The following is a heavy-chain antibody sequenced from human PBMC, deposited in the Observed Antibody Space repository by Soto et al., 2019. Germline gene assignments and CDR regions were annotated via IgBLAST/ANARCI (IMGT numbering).Heavy chain of an antibody. CDR2: VSHTGAT. J-gene: IGHJ4*02. V-gene: IGHV4-61*01. CDR1: GGSISLERFY. CDR3: AREFSSAHITYYDF. Sequence: QVQLQESGPGLVKPSETLSLTCTVSGGSISLERFYWTWIRQPPGKGLEWIGYVSHTGATNYNPSLKSRVAISVDTSRNQFSLKLRSLTAADTAVYFCAREFSSAHITYYDFWGQGTLVSVSA.